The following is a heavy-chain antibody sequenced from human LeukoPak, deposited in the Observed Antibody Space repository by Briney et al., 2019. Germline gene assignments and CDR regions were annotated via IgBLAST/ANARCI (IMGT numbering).Heavy chain of an antibody. CDR1: GGSFSGYY. CDR3: AGGGIAAAVAAPFDP. CDR2: INHSGST. D-gene: IGHD6-13*01. V-gene: IGHV4-34*01. J-gene: IGHJ5*02. Sequence: SETLSLTCAVYGGSFSGYYWSWIRQPPGKGLEWIGEINHSGSTNYNPSLKSRVTISVDTSKNQFSLKLSSVTAADTAVYYCAGGGIAAAVAAPFDPWGQGTLVTVSS.